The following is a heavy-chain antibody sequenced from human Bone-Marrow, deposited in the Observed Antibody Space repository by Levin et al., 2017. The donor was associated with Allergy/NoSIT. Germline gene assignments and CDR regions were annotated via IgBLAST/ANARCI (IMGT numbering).Heavy chain of an antibody. J-gene: IGHJ4*02. CDR2: FDPEDGET. V-gene: IGHV1-24*01. CDR3: ATNTLTGWKYYFDY. CDR1: GYTLTELS. Sequence: ASVKVSCKVSGYTLTELSMHWVRQAPGKGLEWMGGFDPEDGETIYAQKFQGRVTMTEDTSTDTAYMELSSLRSEDTAVYYCATNTLTGWKYYFDYWGQGTLVTVSS. D-gene: IGHD1-14*01.